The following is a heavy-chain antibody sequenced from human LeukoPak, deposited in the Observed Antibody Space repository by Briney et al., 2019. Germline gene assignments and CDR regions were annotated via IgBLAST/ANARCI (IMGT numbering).Heavy chain of an antibody. V-gene: IGHV3-48*04. Sequence: PGGSLRLSCTASGFTFSSYSMNWVRQAPGKGLEWVSYISSSGSTIYYADSVKGRFTISRDNAKNSLYLQMNSLRAEDTAVYYCATTSQADWSYVGYWGQGTLVTVSS. CDR2: ISSSGSTI. D-gene: IGHD1-7*01. CDR3: ATTSQADWSYVGY. CDR1: GFTFSSYS. J-gene: IGHJ4*02.